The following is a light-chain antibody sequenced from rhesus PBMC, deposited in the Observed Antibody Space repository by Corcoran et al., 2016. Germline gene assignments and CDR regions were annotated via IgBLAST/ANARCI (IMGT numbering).Light chain of an antibody. CDR1: ENVNNY. CDR3: QHGYGTPYS. CDR2: KAS. V-gene: IGKV1-74*01. J-gene: IGKJ2*01. Sequence: DIQMTQSPSSLSASVGDRVTITCRASENVNNYLTWYPQKPGKAPKLLIYKASPLQSGVPSRFSGSGSGTDYTFTISSLQPEDVATYYCQHGYGTPYSFGQGTKVEIK.